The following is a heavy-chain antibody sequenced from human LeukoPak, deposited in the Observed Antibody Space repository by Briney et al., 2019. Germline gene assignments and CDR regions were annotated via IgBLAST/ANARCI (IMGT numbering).Heavy chain of an antibody. V-gene: IGHV3-23*01. CDR3: AKVISSGYSGF. D-gene: IGHD3-22*01. CDR2: ISGSGGST. J-gene: IGHJ4*02. Sequence: GGSLRLSCAASGYTFSSYAMSWVRQAPGKGLEWVSAISGSGGSTYYADSVKGRFTISRDNSKNTLYLQMNSLRAEDTAVYYCAKVISSGYSGFWGQGTLVTVSS. CDR1: GYTFSSYA.